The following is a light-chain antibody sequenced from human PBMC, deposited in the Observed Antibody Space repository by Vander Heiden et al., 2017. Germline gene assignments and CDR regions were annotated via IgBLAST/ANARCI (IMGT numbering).Light chain of an antibody. V-gene: IGKV3-15*01. J-gene: IGKJ3*01. CDR2: GAS. CDR3: QQSNNWPFT. CDR1: QSVSSN. Sequence: EMVMTQSPATLSVSPGERATLSCRASQSVSSNLAWYQQKPGQAPRLLIYGASTRATGIPARFSGSGSGTEFTLTISGLQSEDFAVYYCQQSNNWPFTFGPGTKVDIQ.